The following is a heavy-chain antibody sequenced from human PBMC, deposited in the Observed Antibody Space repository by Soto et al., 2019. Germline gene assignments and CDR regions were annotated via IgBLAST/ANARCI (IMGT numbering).Heavy chain of an antibody. V-gene: IGHV3-23*01. Sequence: EVQLLESGGGLVQPGGSLRLSCAASGFTFSSYAMSWVRQAPGKGLEWVSAISGSGGSTYYADSVKGRLTISRDNSKNTLYLQMNSLRAEDTAVYYCAKENGWFGTYYYYMDVWGKGTTVTVSS. D-gene: IGHD3-10*01. J-gene: IGHJ6*03. CDR2: ISGSGGST. CDR1: GFTFSSYA. CDR3: AKENGWFGTYYYYMDV.